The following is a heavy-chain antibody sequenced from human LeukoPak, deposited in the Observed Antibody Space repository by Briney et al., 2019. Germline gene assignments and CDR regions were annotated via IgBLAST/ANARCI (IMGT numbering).Heavy chain of an antibody. V-gene: IGHV3-30*02. Sequence: PGGSLRLSCAASGFSFSIYGMQWVGQGPDKGLEWVTYISYNGGKIHYSDSVKGRFTISRDNSKNTLYLQMNSLRAEDTAVYYCAKVAGNIYYFDYWGQGALVTVSS. CDR1: GFSFSIYG. D-gene: IGHD4-23*01. CDR3: AKVAGNIYYFDY. CDR2: ISYNGGKI. J-gene: IGHJ4*02.